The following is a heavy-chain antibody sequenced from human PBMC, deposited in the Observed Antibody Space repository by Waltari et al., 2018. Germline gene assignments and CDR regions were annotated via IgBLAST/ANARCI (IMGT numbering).Heavy chain of an antibody. CDR1: GGSISSYY. CDR3: ARGPGLRVGGLSSDAFDI. Sequence: QVQLQESGPGLEKPSERLSLTCTVSGGSISSYYWSWIRQPDGKGLEWIGRINTSLSTNYNPSIKRRVTMSVATSKNQFSLKVSTVTAADTAVYYCARGPGLRVGGLSSDAFDIWGQGTMVTVSS. CDR2: INTSLST. V-gene: IGHV4-4*07. D-gene: IGHD3-16*02. J-gene: IGHJ3*02.